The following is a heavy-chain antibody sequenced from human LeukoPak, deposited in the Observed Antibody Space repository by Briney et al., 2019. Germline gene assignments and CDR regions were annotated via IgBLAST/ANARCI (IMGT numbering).Heavy chain of an antibody. Sequence: PSETLSLTCAVYGESFSGYYWSWIRQPPGKGLEWIGEINHSGSTNYNPSLKSRVTISVDTSKNQFSLKLSSVTAADTAAYYCARTIFGVGGTDPWGQGTLVTVSS. CDR1: GESFSGYY. CDR2: INHSGST. CDR3: ARTIFGVGGTDP. J-gene: IGHJ5*02. D-gene: IGHD3-3*01. V-gene: IGHV4-34*01.